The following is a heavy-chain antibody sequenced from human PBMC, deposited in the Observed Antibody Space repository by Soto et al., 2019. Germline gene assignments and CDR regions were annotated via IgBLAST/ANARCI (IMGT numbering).Heavy chain of an antibody. V-gene: IGHV4-34*01. D-gene: IGHD2-8*01. CDR1: GGSFSGYY. Sequence: SETLSLTCATYGGSFSGYYWNWIRQPPGKGLEWIGEINHSGSTNYNTSLKSRVTISVDTSRKQFSLKLSSVTAADTAVYYCAREEVPQWFSRGYYGVDVWGQGTTVTVSS. CDR3: AREEVPQWFSRGYYGVDV. CDR2: INHSGST. J-gene: IGHJ6*02.